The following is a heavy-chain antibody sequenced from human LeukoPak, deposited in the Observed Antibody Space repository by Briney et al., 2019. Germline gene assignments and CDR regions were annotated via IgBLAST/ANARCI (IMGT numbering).Heavy chain of an antibody. CDR3: ARAKTTVTTWDLDY. CDR2: INHSGST. V-gene: IGHV4-34*01. J-gene: IGHJ4*02. D-gene: IGHD4-17*01. Sequence: SETLSLTCAVYGGSFSGYYWSWIRQPPGKGLEWIGEINHSGSTNYNPSLKSRVTRSVDTSKNQFSLKLSSVTAAETAVYYCARAKTTVTTWDLDYWGQGTLVTVSS. CDR1: GGSFSGYY.